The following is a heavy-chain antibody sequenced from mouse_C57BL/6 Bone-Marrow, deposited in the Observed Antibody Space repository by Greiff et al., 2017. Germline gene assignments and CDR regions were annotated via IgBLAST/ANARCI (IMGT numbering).Heavy chain of an antibody. CDR3: EIPLYYYGSSYGY. Sequence: VQLQQPGAELVKPGASVKVSCKASGYTFTSYWMHWVKQRPGQGLEWIGRIHPSDSDTNYNQKFKGKATLTVDKSSSTAYMQLSILTSEDSAVYYCEIPLYYYGSSYGYWGQGTTLTVSS. CDR2: IHPSDSDT. D-gene: IGHD1-1*01. CDR1: GYTFTSYW. V-gene: IGHV1-74*01. J-gene: IGHJ2*01.